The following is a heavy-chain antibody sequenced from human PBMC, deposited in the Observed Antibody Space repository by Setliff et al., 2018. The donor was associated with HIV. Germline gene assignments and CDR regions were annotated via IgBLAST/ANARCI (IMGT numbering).Heavy chain of an antibody. D-gene: IGHD2-2*01. J-gene: IGHJ4*02. V-gene: IGHV3-21*01. Sequence: SLKISCAASGFTFSSYTINWVRQAPGEGLEWVSSISSSGGYIYYADSVKGRFTIFRDNAKKSVYLELNSLRAEDTAVYYCARLPGYCSTSSCYGYLDYWGQGTLVTVSS. CDR1: GFTFSSYT. CDR3: ARLPGYCSTSSCYGYLDY. CDR2: ISSSGGYI.